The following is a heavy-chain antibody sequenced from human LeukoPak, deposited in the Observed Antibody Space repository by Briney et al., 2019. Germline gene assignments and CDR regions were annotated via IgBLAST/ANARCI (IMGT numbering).Heavy chain of an antibody. CDR2: ISYDGSNK. D-gene: IGHD6-19*01. Sequence: PGGALRLSCAASGFTFSSYAMHWVRQAPGKGREWVAVISYDGSNKYYADSVKGRFTISRDNSQNTLYLQMNSLRAEDTAVYYCARESPTDIAVAGIDRERYSIDYWGQGTLVTVSS. CDR3: ARESPTDIAVAGIDRERYSIDY. V-gene: IGHV3-30-3*01. CDR1: GFTFSSYA. J-gene: IGHJ4*02.